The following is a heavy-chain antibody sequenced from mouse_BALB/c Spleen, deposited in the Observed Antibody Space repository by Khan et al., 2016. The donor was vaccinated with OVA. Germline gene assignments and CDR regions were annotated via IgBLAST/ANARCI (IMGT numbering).Heavy chain of an antibody. CDR2: ISYSGST. Sequence: VQLMESGPGLVKPSQSLSLTCTVTGYSITNGYGWNWIRQFPGNKLEWMGYISYSGSTNYNPSLKSRISITRDTSKNQFFLQLNSVTTEDTATYYCARTARIKYWGQGTTLTVSS. CDR3: ARTARIKY. J-gene: IGHJ2*01. CDR1: GYSITNGYG. V-gene: IGHV3-2*02. D-gene: IGHD1-2*01.